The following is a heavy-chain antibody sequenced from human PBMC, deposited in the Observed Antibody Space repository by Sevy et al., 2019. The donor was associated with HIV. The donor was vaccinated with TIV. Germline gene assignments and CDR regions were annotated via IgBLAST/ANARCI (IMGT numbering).Heavy chain of an antibody. V-gene: IGHV4-39*01. Sequence: SETLSLTCTVSGGSISSSSYYWGWIRQPPGKGLEWIGSIYYSGSTYYNPSLKSRVTISVDTSKNQFSLKLSSVTAADTAVYYCATLRTDWGIAAAGTLVDPPGDYYYYYGMDVWGQGTTVTVSS. J-gene: IGHJ6*02. D-gene: IGHD6-13*01. CDR2: IYYSGST. CDR1: GGSISSSSYY. CDR3: ATLRTDWGIAAAGTLVDPPGDYYYYYGMDV.